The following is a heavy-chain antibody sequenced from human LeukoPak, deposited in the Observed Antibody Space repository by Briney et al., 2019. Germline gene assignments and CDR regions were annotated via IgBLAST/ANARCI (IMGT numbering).Heavy chain of an antibody. V-gene: IGHV3-30*03. CDR3: AMPTDGYYLGDAFDI. CDR1: GFTFSSYG. CDR2: ISYDGSNK. Sequence: GGSLRLSCAASGFTFSSYGMHWVRQAPGKGLEWVAVISYDGSNKYYADSVKGRFTISRDNSKNTLYLQMNSLRAEDTAVYYCAMPTDGYYLGDAFDIWGQGTMVTVSS. D-gene: IGHD3-22*01. J-gene: IGHJ3*02.